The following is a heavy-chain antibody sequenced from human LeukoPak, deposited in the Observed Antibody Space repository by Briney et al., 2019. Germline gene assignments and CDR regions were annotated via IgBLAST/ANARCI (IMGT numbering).Heavy chain of an antibody. D-gene: IGHD3-10*01. CDR3: ARDPGLLWFGEPSLPFDY. V-gene: IGHV1-2*04. CDR2: INPNSGGT. J-gene: IGHJ4*02. CDR1: GYTFTGYY. Sequence: ASVKVSCKASGYTFTGYYMHWVRQAPGQGLEWMGWINPNSGGTNYAQKFQGWVTMTRDTSISTAYMELSRLRSDDTAVYYCARDPGLLWFGEPSLPFDYWGQGTLVTVSS.